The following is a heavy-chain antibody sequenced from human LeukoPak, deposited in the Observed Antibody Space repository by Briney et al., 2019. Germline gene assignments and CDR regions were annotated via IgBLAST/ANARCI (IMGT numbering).Heavy chain of an antibody. CDR1: GFTFSSYG. D-gene: IGHD6-13*01. CDR3: AKDPLPGQQLVPFDY. J-gene: IGHJ4*02. CDR2: IYSGGST. V-gene: IGHV3-23*03. Sequence: PGRSLRLSCAASGFTFSSYGMHWVRQAPGKGLEWVSVIYSGGSTYYADSVKGRFTVSRDNSKNTLYLQMNSLRAEDTAVYYCAKDPLPGQQLVPFDYWGQGTLVTVSS.